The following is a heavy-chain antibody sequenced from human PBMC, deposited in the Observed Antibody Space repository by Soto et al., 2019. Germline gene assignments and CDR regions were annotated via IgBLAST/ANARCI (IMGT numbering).Heavy chain of an antibody. CDR1: GYTFTSYD. V-gene: IGHV1-8*01. J-gene: IGHJ5*02. CDR2: MNPNSGNT. Sequence: GASVKVSCKASGYTFTSYDINWVRQATGQGLEWKGWMNPNSGNTGYAQKFQGRVTMTRNTSISTAYMELSSLRSEDTAVYYCARRGLLRYCSSTSCWFDPWGQGTLVTVSS. D-gene: IGHD2-2*01. CDR3: ARRGLLRYCSSTSCWFDP.